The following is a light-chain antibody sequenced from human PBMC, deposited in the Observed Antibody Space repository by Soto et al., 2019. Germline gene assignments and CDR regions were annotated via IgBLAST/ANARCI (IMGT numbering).Light chain of an antibody. J-gene: IGKJ5*01. Sequence: DIQTSQSPSTLSAFVGDRVTITCRASQSISKWLAWYQQKPGKAPKLLIYKASNLKSEVPSRFSGSGSGTEFTLTISRLQPDDFASYYCQHYNGLITFGQGTRVDI. CDR3: QHYNGLIT. CDR1: QSISKW. V-gene: IGKV1-5*03. CDR2: KAS.